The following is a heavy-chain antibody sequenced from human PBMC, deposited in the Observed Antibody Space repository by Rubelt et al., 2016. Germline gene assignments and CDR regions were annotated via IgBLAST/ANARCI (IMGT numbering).Heavy chain of an antibody. CDR3: ASGVVVPAAIGWFDP. V-gene: IGHV3-48*02. CDR2: ISSSSSTI. J-gene: IGHJ5*02. D-gene: IGHD2-2*02. Sequence: VQLVESGGGVVQPGGSLRLSCAASGFTFSSYSMNWVRQAPGKGLEWVSYISSSSSTIYYADSVKGRFTSARDNAKNSLYLQMNSLRDEDTAVYYFASGVVVPAAIGWFDPWGQGTLVTVSS. CDR1: GFTFSSYS.